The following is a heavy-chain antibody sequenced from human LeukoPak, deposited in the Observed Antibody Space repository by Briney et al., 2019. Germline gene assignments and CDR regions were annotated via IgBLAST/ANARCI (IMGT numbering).Heavy chain of an antibody. Sequence: PGESLKISCKGSGYSITSYLIGWVRQMPEKGLGWGGIIYPGDSDTRYSPSFQGEVTISAHKSISTAYLQWRSLKAWDTAMYYCARYDCIAVAGTVHYWGQGTLVTVS. CDR2: IYPGDSDT. CDR1: GYSITSYL. V-gene: IGHV5-51*01. D-gene: IGHD6-19*01. J-gene: IGHJ4*02. CDR3: ARYDCIAVAGTVHY.